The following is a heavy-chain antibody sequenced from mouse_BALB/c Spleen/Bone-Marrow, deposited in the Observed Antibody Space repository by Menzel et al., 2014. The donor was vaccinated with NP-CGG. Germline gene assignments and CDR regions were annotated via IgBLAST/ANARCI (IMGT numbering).Heavy chain of an antibody. J-gene: IGHJ4*01. CDR1: GYTFSSYW. D-gene: IGHD2-1*01. CDR3: ARFPIYYGNYGAMDY. CDR2: ILPGSGST. Sequence: QVQLQQSGAELMKPGASMKISCKATGYTFSSYWIEWVKQRPGHGLEWIGEILPGSGSTNYNERFKGKATFTADTSSNTAYMQLSSLSSEDSAVYFCARFPIYYGNYGAMDYWGQGTSVTVSS. V-gene: IGHV1-9*01.